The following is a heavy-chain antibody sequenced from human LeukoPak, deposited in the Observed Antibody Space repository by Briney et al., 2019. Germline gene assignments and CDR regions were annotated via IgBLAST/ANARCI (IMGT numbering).Heavy chain of an antibody. V-gene: IGHV4-38-2*01. D-gene: IGHD5-24*01. CDR1: GYSISSGYY. CDR2: IYHGGST. Sequence: SETLSLTCAVSGYSISSGYYWGWIGQPPGKGLEWIGSIYHGGSTYYNPSLKSRVTISVDTSKNQFSLKLSSVTAADTAVYYCARRVEMDIWGQGTMVTVSS. J-gene: IGHJ3*02. CDR3: ARRVEMDI.